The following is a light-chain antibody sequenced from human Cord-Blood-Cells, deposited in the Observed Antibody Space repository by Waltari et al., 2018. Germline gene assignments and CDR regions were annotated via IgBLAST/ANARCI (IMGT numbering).Light chain of an antibody. CDR1: SSDVGGYNY. Sequence: SALTQPASVSGSPGQSITISCTGTSSDVGGYNYVSWYQQHPGKAPKLMIYDVSNRPTGVSNRCSGSKSGNTASLTISGLQAEDEADSYCSSYTSSSTLVFGGGTKLTVL. CDR2: DVS. CDR3: SSYTSSSTLV. J-gene: IGLJ3*02. V-gene: IGLV2-14*01.